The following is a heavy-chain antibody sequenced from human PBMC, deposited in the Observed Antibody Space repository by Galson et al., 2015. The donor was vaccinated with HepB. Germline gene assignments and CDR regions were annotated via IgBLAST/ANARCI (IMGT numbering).Heavy chain of an antibody. Sequence: SLRLSCAASGSTFSSYAMHWVRQAPGKGLEWVAIISYDGNSKYYADSVKGRFTISRDNSKDTLYLQMNSLRAEDTAVYWCAREGPSTYGYYDDAFDMWGQGTTVTVSS. V-gene: IGHV3-30*04. CDR2: ISYDGNSK. CDR3: AREGPSTYGYYDDAFDM. J-gene: IGHJ3*02. D-gene: IGHD5-18*01. CDR1: GSTFSSYA.